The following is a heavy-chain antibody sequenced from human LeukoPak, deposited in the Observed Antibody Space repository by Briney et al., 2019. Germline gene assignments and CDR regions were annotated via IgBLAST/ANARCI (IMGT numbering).Heavy chain of an antibody. CDR2: IKQDGSEK. CDR3: ARDLGYCSGGTCYSADYFDY. D-gene: IGHD2-15*01. J-gene: IGHJ4*02. V-gene: IGHV3-7*01. Sequence: GGSLRLSCAASGFTFSSYWMSWVRQAPGKGLEWVANIKQDGSEKYYVDSVKGRFTISRDNAKNSLYLQMNSLRAEDTAVYYCARDLGYCSGGTCYSADYFDYWGQGTLVTVSS. CDR1: GFTFSSYW.